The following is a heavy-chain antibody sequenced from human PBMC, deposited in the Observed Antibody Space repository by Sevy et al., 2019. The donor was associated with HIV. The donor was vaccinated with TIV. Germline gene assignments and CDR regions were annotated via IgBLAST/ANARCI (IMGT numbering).Heavy chain of an antibody. Sequence: GGSLRLSCAASGFTFSSYSMNWVRQAPGKGLEWVSYISSSSSTIYYADSVKGRFTISRDNAKNSLYLQMNSLRAEDTAVYYCARAGGRSGYYYGMDVWGQGTTVTVSS. V-gene: IGHV3-48*01. CDR2: ISSSSSTI. J-gene: IGHJ6*02. CDR3: ARAGGRSGYYYGMDV. CDR1: GFTFSSYS. D-gene: IGHD3-16*01.